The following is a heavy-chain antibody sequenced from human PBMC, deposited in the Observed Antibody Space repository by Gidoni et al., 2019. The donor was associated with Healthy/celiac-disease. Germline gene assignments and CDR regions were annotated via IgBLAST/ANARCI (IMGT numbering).Heavy chain of an antibody. D-gene: IGHD3-22*01. CDR2: IYYSGST. J-gene: IGHJ1*01. Sequence: QVQLQESGQGLVKPSETLSLTCTVSGGSISSYYWSWIRQPPGKGLEWIGYIYYSGSTNYNPSLKSRVTISVDTSKNQFSLKLSSVTAADTAVYYCARSRTYYYDSSGGPEYFQHWGQGTLVTVSS. V-gene: IGHV4-59*01. CDR1: GGSISSYY. CDR3: ARSRTYYYDSSGGPEYFQH.